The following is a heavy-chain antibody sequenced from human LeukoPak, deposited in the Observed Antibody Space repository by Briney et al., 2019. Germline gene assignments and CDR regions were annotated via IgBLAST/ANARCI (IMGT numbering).Heavy chain of an antibody. V-gene: IGHV3-7*01. CDR2: IRQDGSEK. CDR3: ATVDTAMLHYFDY. Sequence: GGSLRLSCAASGFTFSSYWMSWVRQAPGKGLEGVANIRQDGSEKYYVDSVKGRFTISRDNAKNSLYLQMNSLRAEDTAVYYCATVDTAMLHYFDYWGQGTLVTVSS. D-gene: IGHD5-18*01. CDR1: GFTFSSYW. J-gene: IGHJ4*02.